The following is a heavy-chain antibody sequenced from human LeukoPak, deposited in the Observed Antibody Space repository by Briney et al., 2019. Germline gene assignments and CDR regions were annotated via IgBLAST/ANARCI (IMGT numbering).Heavy chain of an antibody. V-gene: IGHV1-18*01. Sequence: ASVKVSCKTSGYTFTSYGISWVRQAPGQGLEWMGWISAYNGKTNFAQKFQGRVTMTTDTSTSTAYMVLRSPRSDDTAVYYCARDVDSRSWFANWGQGTLVTVTS. CDR2: ISAYNGKT. J-gene: IGHJ5*02. D-gene: IGHD6-13*01. CDR3: ARDVDSRSWFAN. CDR1: GYTFTSYG.